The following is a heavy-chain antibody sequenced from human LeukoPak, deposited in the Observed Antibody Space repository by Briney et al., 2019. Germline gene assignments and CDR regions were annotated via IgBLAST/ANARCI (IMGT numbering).Heavy chain of an antibody. Sequence: GGSLRLSCVASGFTFRNYAMSWVRQSPGKGLEWISAISNDGVYTFHADSVKGRLTISRDNSKDTLYLQMDSLRAEDTAIYYCAKGSSGGRPYYFDYWGQGTLVTVSS. CDR1: GFTFRNYA. D-gene: IGHD3-22*01. J-gene: IGHJ4*02. CDR2: ISNDGVYT. V-gene: IGHV3-23*01. CDR3: AKGSSGGRPYYFDY.